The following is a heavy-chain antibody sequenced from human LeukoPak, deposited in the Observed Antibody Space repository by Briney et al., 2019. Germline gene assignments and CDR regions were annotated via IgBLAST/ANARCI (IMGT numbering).Heavy chain of an antibody. V-gene: IGHV4-39*01. CDR2: IYYSGST. CDR1: GGSISSYY. Sequence: SETLSLTCTVSGGSISSYYWGWIRQPPGKGLEWIGSIYYSGSTYYNPSLKSRVTISVDTSKNRFSLKLSSVTAADTAVYYCARHGSYDNYYDSSGYYYYWGQGTLVTVSS. CDR3: ARHGSYDNYYDSSGYYYY. J-gene: IGHJ4*02. D-gene: IGHD3-22*01.